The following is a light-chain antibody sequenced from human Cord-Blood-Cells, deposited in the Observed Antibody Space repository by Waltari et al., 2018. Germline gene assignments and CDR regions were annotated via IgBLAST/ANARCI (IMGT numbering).Light chain of an antibody. J-gene: IGKJ2*01. Sequence: EIVLTQSPATLSLSPGERATLSCRASQSVSSYLAWYQQKPGQAPRLLIYAASSLQSGVPSRFSGSGSGTDFTLTISSLQPEDFATYYCQQSYSTPYTFGQGTKLEIK. V-gene: IGKV3-11*01. CDR2: AAS. CDR3: QQSYSTPYT. CDR1: QSVSSY.